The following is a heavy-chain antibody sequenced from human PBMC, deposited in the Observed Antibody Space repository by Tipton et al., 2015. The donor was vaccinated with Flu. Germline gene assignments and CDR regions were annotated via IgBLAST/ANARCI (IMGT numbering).Heavy chain of an antibody. CDR2: ISSSDSTI. Sequence: AASGFTFRSFDMNWVRQAPGKGLEWVSYISSSDSTIYYADSVKGRFTISRDNAKNSLYLEMNSLRAEDTAVYYCARSSLSYGDYVHWGQGTLVTVS. J-gene: IGHJ4*02. D-gene: IGHD4-17*01. CDR3: ARSSLSYGDYVH. V-gene: IGHV3-48*03. CDR1: GFTFRSFD.